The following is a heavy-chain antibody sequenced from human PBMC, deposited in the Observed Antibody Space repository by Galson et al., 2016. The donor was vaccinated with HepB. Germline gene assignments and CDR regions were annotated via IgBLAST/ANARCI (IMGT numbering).Heavy chain of an antibody. Sequence: SLRLSCAASGFSFSDYYMTWIRQAPGKGLEWVSCISSVGTTIYYADSVKGRFTISRDNAKHSLYLQMNSLRADDTAVYFCARDPYYYDSSGYSAFDYWGQGTLVTVSS. J-gene: IGHJ4*02. V-gene: IGHV3-11*01. CDR3: ARDPYYYDSSGYSAFDY. CDR2: ISSVGTTI. D-gene: IGHD3-22*01. CDR1: GFSFSDYY.